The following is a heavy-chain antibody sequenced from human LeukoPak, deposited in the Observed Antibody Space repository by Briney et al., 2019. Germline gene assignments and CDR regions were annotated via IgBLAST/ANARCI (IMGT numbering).Heavy chain of an antibody. Sequence: SVKVSCKASGGTFSSYAIGWVRQAPGQGLEWMGGIIPIFGTANYAQKFQGRVTITADESTSTAYMELSSLRSEDTAVYYCASLPITIFGSYFDYWGQGTLVTVSS. CDR3: ASLPITIFGSYFDY. CDR1: GGTFSSYA. V-gene: IGHV1-69*13. D-gene: IGHD3-3*01. CDR2: IIPIFGTA. J-gene: IGHJ4*02.